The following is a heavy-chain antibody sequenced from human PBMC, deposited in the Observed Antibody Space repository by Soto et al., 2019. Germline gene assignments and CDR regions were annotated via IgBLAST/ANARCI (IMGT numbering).Heavy chain of an antibody. CDR3: ARDLSPLDGDSFDY. V-gene: IGHV3-30-3*01. D-gene: IGHD4-17*01. Sequence: QVQLVESGGGVVQPGRSLRLSCAASGFIFSSYAMHWVRQAPGKGLEWVAVISYDGSNKYYADSVKGRFTISRDNSKNTLYLQMNSLRAEDTAVYYCARDLSPLDGDSFDYWGQGTLVTVSS. CDR2: ISYDGSNK. CDR1: GFIFSSYA. J-gene: IGHJ4*02.